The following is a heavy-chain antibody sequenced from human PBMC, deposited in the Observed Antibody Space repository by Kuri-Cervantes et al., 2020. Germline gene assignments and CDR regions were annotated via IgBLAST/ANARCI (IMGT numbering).Heavy chain of an antibody. J-gene: IGHJ4*02. CDR3: AKETAATTDY. V-gene: IGHV3-7*03. Sequence: GGSLRLSCEASGFTLSSYWMSWVRQAPGKGLEWVANIKQDGSEKYYVDSVKGRFTISRDNAKNSLYLQMSSLRAEDTAVYYCAKETAATTDYWGQGTLVTVSS. CDR1: GFTLSSYW. CDR2: IKQDGSEK. D-gene: IGHD2-15*01.